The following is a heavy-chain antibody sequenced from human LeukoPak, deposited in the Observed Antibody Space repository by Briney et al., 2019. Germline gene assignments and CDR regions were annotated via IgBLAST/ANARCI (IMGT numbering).Heavy chain of an antibody. CDR3: ASGRRGYSYGLFDY. D-gene: IGHD5-18*01. V-gene: IGHV4-30-4*02. CDR2: IYYSGST. Sequence: SETLSLTCTVSGGSISSGDYYWSWIRQPPGKGLEWIGYIYYSGSTYYNPSLKSRVTISVDTSKNQFSLKLSSVTAADTAVYYCASGRRGYSYGLFDYWGQGTLVTVSS. J-gene: IGHJ4*02. CDR1: GGSISSGDYY.